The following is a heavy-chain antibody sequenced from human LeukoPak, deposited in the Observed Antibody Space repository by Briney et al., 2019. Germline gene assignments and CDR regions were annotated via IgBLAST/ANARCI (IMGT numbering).Heavy chain of an antibody. CDR3: ASLRYYYDSSGYRLDAFDI. CDR2: IYYSGST. D-gene: IGHD3-22*01. CDR1: GGSISSYY. J-gene: IGHJ3*02. Sequence: SETLSLTCTVSGGSISSYYWSWIRQPPGKGLEWIGYIYYSGSTNYNPSLKSRVTISVDTSKNQFSLKLSSVTAADTAVYYCASLRYYYDSSGYRLDAFDIWGQGTMVTVSS. V-gene: IGHV4-59*01.